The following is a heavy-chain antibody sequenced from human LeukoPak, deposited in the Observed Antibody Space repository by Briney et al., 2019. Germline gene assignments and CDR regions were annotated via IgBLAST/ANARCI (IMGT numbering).Heavy chain of an antibody. Sequence: SETVSFTCAVYGGSFSGYFWSWIRQPPGKGLEWIGEINHSGSTNYNPSLKSRVTISVDTSKNQFSLKLSSVTAADTAVYYCARGLWFGDTPPGYWRQRTLITAS. V-gene: IGHV4-34*01. CDR1: GGSFSGYF. J-gene: IGHJ4*01. CDR3: ARGLWFGDTPPGY. D-gene: IGHD3-10*01. CDR2: INHSGST.